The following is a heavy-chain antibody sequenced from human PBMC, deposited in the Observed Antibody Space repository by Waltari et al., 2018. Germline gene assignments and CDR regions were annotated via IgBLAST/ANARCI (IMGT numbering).Heavy chain of an antibody. CDR2: ISYDGSNK. D-gene: IGHD6-6*01. Sequence: QVQLVESGGGVVQPGRSLRLSCAASGFTFSSYAMHWVRQAPGKGLEWVAVISYDGSNKYYADSVKGRFTISRDNSKNTLYLQMNSLRAEDTAVYYCAREVYSSSSPAGWFDPWGQGTLVTVSS. CDR1: GFTFSSYA. V-gene: IGHV3-30-3*01. CDR3: AREVYSSSSPAGWFDP. J-gene: IGHJ5*02.